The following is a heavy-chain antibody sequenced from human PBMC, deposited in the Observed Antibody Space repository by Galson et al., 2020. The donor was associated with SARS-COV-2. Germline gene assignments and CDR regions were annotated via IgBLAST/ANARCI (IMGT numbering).Heavy chain of an antibody. D-gene: IGHD1-20*01. Sequence: SQTLSLTCAVYGGSFSGYYWSWIRQPPGKGLAWIGEINHSGSTNYNPALKSRVSISVDRSKTQVSLNLKSVTAADTAVYYCASFVYADWGQGTPVTVSS. CDR1: GGSFSGYY. V-gene: IGHV4-34*01. CDR3: ASFVYAD. CDR2: INHSGST. J-gene: IGHJ4*02.